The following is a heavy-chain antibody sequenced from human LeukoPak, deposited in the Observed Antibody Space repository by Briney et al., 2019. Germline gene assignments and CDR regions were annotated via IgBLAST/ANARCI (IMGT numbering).Heavy chain of an antibody. D-gene: IGHD7-27*01. J-gene: IGHJ4*02. V-gene: IGHV1-69*04. CDR3: AREYQRTGEDY. Sequence: ASVKVSCKASGDTFSPLAIAWVRQAPGQGLEWMGRILPTLDVANYAEKFQGRLTISADTSTDTVYMEMTSLTSEDTAIYYCAREYQRTGEDYWGQGTLVTVSS. CDR1: GDTFSPLA. CDR2: ILPTLDVA.